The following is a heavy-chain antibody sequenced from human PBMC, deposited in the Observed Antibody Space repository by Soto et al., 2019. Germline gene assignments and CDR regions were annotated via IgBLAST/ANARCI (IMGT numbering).Heavy chain of an antibody. J-gene: IGHJ4*02. D-gene: IGHD6-6*01. CDR2: IKSKTDGGTT. CDR1: GISFSNVW. Sequence: EVQLVASGGGLVKPRGTLRISCAASGISFSNVWMTWVRQAPGNGLEWVGRIKSKTDGGTTDYGAPVRGRFTISRDDSKNTLHLQINSLKTEDTAVYYCTTGRFSSSLYFDSWGQGTLVTVSS. CDR3: TTGRFSSSLYFDS. V-gene: IGHV3-15*01.